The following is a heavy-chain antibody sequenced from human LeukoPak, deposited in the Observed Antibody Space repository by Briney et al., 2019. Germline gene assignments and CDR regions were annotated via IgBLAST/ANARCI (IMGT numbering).Heavy chain of an antibody. Sequence: GGSLRLSCSCSGFTFCDYAMSWVRQAPAKGREWLGFIRSKVYGGTPEYAASVKGRFTFSRDDSQSIAYLQMNSLKTEDTAVYYCATGGKDYHTYKYPYWGQGTLVTVSS. CDR1: GFTFCDYA. CDR2: IRSKVYGGTP. CDR3: ATGGKDYHTYKYPY. V-gene: IGHV3-49*04. D-gene: IGHD5-24*01. J-gene: IGHJ4*02.